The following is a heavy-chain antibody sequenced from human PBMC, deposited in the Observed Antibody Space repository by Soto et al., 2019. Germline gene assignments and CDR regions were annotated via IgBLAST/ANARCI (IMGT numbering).Heavy chain of an antibody. V-gene: IGHV1-69*02. Sequence: QVQLVQSGAEVKKPGSSVKVSCKASGGTFSSYTISWVRQAPGQGLEWMGRIIPILGIANYAQKFQGRVTITADKSTSTAYMELSSLRSEDTAVYYCARAYCSGGSCYSGIGYWGQGTLVTVSS. CDR2: IIPILGIA. D-gene: IGHD2-15*01. J-gene: IGHJ4*02. CDR3: ARAYCSGGSCYSGIGY. CDR1: GGTFSSYT.